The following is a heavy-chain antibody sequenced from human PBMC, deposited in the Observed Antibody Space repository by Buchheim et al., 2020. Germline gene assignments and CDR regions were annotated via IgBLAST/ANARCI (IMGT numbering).Heavy chain of an antibody. J-gene: IGHJ4*02. CDR1: GFTFSSYW. CDR3: ARGLSRTTDY. V-gene: IGHV3-23*04. CDR2: ISAGGGRA. Sequence: EVQLVESGGGLVQPGGSLRLSCAASGFTFSSYWMHWVRQAPGKGLEWVSAISAGGGRAYYADSVKGRFTISRDSSKNTLYLQMNSLRAEDTAVYYCARGLSRTTDYWGQGTL. D-gene: IGHD1-14*01.